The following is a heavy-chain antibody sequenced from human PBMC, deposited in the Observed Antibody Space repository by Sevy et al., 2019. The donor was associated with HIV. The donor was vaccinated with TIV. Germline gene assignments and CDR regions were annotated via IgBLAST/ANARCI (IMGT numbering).Heavy chain of an antibody. Sequence: GSLRLSCAASGFTFSDHYMEWVRQAPGKGLEWVGRTRNKADSYTTEYAASVKGRFTISRDDSKNSLYLKMNSLKTEDTAVYYCATHAGIAAAGRVFDYWGQGSLVTVSS. CDR3: ATHAGIAAAGRVFDY. J-gene: IGHJ4*02. V-gene: IGHV3-72*01. CDR1: GFTFSDHY. D-gene: IGHD6-13*01. CDR2: TRNKADSYTT.